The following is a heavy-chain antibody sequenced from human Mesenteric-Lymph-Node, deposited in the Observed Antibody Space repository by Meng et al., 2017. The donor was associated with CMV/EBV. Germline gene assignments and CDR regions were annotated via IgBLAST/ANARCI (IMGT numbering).Heavy chain of an antibody. D-gene: IGHD1-14*01. V-gene: IGHV3-30*04. J-gene: IGHJ3*02. CDR3: AREEHQSASYYRAFAM. CDR2: ISQDGLSK. CDR1: GFTFTRYS. Sequence: SLKICCAASGFTFTRYSIHWVRQAPGKGLDWVADISQDGLSKYYAESVKGRFTISRDNFKNTVHMQMNSLSTDDTGVYYCAREEHQSASYYRAFAMWGQGTLVTVSS.